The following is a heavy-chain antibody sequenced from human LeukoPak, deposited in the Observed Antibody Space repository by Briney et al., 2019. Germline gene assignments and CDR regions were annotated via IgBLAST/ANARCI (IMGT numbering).Heavy chain of an antibody. V-gene: IGHV4-59*08. CDR3: ARHKLAYCGGDCYPYAFDI. J-gene: IGHJ3*02. CDR1: GGSISSYY. CDR2: IYHSGST. D-gene: IGHD2-21*02. Sequence: SETLSLTCTVSGGSISSYYWSWIRQPPGKGLEWIGYIYHSGSTYYNPSLKSRVTISVDRSKNQFSLKLSSVTAADTAVYYCARHKLAYCGGDCYPYAFDIWGQGTMVTVSS.